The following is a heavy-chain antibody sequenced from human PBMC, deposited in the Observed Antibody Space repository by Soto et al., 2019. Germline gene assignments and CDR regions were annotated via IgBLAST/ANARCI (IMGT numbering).Heavy chain of an antibody. J-gene: IGHJ4*02. CDR1: GGTFSSYT. V-gene: IGHV1-69*02. Sequence: QVQLVQSGAEVKKPGSSVKVSCKASGGTFSSYTISWVRQAPGQGLEWMGRIIPILGIANYAQKFQGRVTITEDKSTSTAYMELSSMRSEDTAVYYCAGGEDIVVVVAATLDYWGQGTLVTVSS. CDR3: AGGEDIVVVVAATLDY. D-gene: IGHD2-15*01. CDR2: IIPILGIA.